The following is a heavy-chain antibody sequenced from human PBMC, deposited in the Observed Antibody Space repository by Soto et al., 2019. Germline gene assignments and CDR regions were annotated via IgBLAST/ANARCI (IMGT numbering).Heavy chain of an antibody. CDR3: ARDSSTSDFDY. J-gene: IGHJ4*02. V-gene: IGHV3-33*01. CDR2: IWYDGSNK. Sequence: QVQLVESGGGVVQPGRSLRLSCAASGFTFSRYGMHWVRQAPGKGLEWVAVIWYDGSNKYYADSVKGRFTISRDNSKNTLYLQMNSLRAEDTAVYYCARDSSTSDFDYWGQGTLVTVSS. CDR1: GFTFSRYG. D-gene: IGHD2-2*01.